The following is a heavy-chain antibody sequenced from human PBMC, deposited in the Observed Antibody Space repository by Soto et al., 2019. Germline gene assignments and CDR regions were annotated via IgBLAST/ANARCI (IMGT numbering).Heavy chain of an antibody. CDR3: ARNIKFDGDRIY. Sequence: QVQLVESGGGVVQPGRSLRLSCAASGFPLSSYHMHWVRQAPGKGLEWVAVIWFDGTNKYYADSVKGRFTISRDNSKNTLYLQMNSLRAEDTAVYYCARNIKFDGDRIYWGQGTLVTVSS. CDR1: GFPLSSYH. D-gene: IGHD3-10*01. CDR2: IWFDGTNK. V-gene: IGHV3-33*01. J-gene: IGHJ4*02.